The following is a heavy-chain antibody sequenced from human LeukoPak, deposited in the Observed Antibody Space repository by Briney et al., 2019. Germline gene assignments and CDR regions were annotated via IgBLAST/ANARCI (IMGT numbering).Heavy chain of an antibody. V-gene: IGHV3-33*01. CDR3: ARDVGSAPFDY. Sequence: PGGSLRLSCAASGFTFSSFGIHWVRQAPGKGLEWVAVIWGDENHKYHGDSVRGRFTISRDNAKNTLYLQMDSLRVEDTAVYYCARDVGSAPFDYWGQGTLVTVSS. J-gene: IGHJ4*02. CDR2: IWGDENHK. D-gene: IGHD6-25*01. CDR1: GFTFSSFG.